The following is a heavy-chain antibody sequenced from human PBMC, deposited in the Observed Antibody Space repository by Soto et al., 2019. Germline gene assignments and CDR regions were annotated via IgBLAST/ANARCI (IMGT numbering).Heavy chain of an antibody. Sequence: GGSLRLSCAASGFTFSSYGMHWVRQAPGKGLEWVAVISYDGSNKYYADSVKGRFTISRGNSKNTLYLQMNSLRTEDTAVYYCARAGGLLLDYWGQGTLVTVSS. V-gene: IGHV3-30*03. CDR2: ISYDGSNK. CDR3: ARAGGLLLDY. CDR1: GFTFSSYG. J-gene: IGHJ4*02. D-gene: IGHD2-15*01.